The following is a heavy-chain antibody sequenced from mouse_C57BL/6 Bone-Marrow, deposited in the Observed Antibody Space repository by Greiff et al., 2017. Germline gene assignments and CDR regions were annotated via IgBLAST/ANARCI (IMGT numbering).Heavy chain of an antibody. V-gene: IGHV3-6*01. D-gene: IGHD1-1*01. J-gene: IGHJ4*01. CDR1: GYSITSGYY. Sequence: QSGPGLVKPSQSLSLTCSVTGYSITSGYYWNWIRQFPGNKLEWMGYISYDGSNNYNPSLKNRISITRDTSKNQFFLKLNSVTTEDTATYYCAGFITTVVATGAMDYWGQGTSVTVSS. CDR3: AGFITTVVATGAMDY. CDR2: ISYDGSN.